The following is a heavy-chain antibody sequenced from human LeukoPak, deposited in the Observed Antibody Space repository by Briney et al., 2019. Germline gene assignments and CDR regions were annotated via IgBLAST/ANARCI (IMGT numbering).Heavy chain of an antibody. V-gene: IGHV1-18*01. J-gene: IGHJ4*02. D-gene: IGHD6-13*01. CDR2: ISAHNGNT. CDR1: GYTFTSYG. CDR3: ATGGESSSSQRSFDY. Sequence: ASVKVSCKASGYTFTSYGITWVRQAPGQGLEWMGWISAHNGNTNYAQNLQGRVTMTTDTSTSTGYMELRSLRSDDTAVYYCATGGESSSSQRSFDYWGQGTPVTVSS.